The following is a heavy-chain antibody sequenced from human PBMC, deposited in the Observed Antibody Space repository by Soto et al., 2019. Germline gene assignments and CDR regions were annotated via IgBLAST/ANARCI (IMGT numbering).Heavy chain of an antibody. J-gene: IGHJ2*01. CDR1: GYTFTSYY. CDR3: ARGTMVRGVIIWYFDL. V-gene: IGHV1-46*01. D-gene: IGHD3-10*01. Sequence: VASVKVSCKASGYTFTSYYMHWVRQAPGQGLEWMGIINPSGGSTSYAQKFQGRVTMTRDTSTSTVYMELSSLRSEDTAVYYCARGTMVRGVIIWYFDLWGRGTLVTVSS. CDR2: INPSGGST.